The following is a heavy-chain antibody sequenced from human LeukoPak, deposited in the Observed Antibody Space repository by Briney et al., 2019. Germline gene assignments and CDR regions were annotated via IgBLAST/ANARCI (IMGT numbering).Heavy chain of an antibody. Sequence: GGSLRLSRAAFGFTFRSYWMTWVRQAPGKGLEWVANIKPDESEKYYMDSVKGRFTISRDNAKNSVYLQMNSLRAEDTAVYYCARSPDGMDVWGQGTTVTVSS. V-gene: IGHV3-7*01. CDR2: IKPDESEK. J-gene: IGHJ6*02. CDR1: GFTFRSYW. CDR3: ARSPDGMDV.